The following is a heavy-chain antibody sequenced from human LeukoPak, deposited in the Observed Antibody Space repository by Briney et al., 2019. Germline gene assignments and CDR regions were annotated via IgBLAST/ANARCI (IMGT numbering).Heavy chain of an antibody. CDR2: IYYSGST. Sequence: SETLSLTCTVSGGSISSYYWTWIRQPPGKGLEWIGYIYYSGSTNYNPSLKSRVTISVDPSKNQFSLKLTSVTAADTAVYYCARDLSLDYWGQGTLVTVSS. CDR3: ARDLSLDY. CDR1: GGSISSYY. J-gene: IGHJ4*02. D-gene: IGHD5/OR15-5a*01. V-gene: IGHV4-59*01.